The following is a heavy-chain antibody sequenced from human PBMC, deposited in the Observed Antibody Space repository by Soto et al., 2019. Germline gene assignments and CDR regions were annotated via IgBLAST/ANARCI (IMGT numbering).Heavy chain of an antibody. CDR1: GGSISSYY. Sequence: SETLSLTCTVSGGSISSYYWSWIRQSPGKGLDWIGYIYYTGTTKYNPSLKSRVTISVDSSKNQFSLKLDSVTAADTAVYYCARLGGYYQAFDSWGQGTLVTVSS. CDR3: ARLGGYYQAFDS. D-gene: IGHD3-22*01. V-gene: IGHV4-59*08. J-gene: IGHJ4*02. CDR2: IYYTGTT.